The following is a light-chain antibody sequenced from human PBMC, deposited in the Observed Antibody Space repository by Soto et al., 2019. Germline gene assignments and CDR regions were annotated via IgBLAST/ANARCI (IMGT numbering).Light chain of an antibody. CDR2: AAS. CDR1: QSIANY. CDR3: QQYYSFPWT. V-gene: IGKV1-39*01. Sequence: IQMTQSPSSLSASVGDRVTITCRASQSIANYLNWYQQKPGKAPKLLIYAASTLQSGVPSRFSGSGSGTDFTLTISCLQSEDFATYYCQQYYSFPWTFGQGTKVDIK. J-gene: IGKJ1*01.